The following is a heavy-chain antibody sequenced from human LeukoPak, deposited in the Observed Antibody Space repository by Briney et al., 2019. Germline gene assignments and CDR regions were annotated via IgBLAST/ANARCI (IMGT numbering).Heavy chain of an antibody. CDR2: INWNGGST. J-gene: IGHJ4*02. V-gene: IGHV3-20*04. CDR1: GFTFDDYG. Sequence: GSLRLSCAASGFTFDDYGMTWVRQAPGKGLEWVSGINWNGGSTGYADSVKGRFTISRDNAKNSLFLRMDSLRIEDTALYYCARDAYYGSGTVDYWGQGTLVIVSS. CDR3: ARDAYYGSGTVDY. D-gene: IGHD3-10*01.